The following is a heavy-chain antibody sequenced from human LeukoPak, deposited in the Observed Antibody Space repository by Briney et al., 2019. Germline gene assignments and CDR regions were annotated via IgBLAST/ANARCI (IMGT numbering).Heavy chain of an antibody. CDR2: ISSSGGST. Sequence: GGSLSLSCAASGFTFSSYAMGWVRQAPGKGLEWVSAISSSGGSTYYADSVKGRFTISRDNSKNTLYLQMNSLRAEDTAVYYCAKVKYSYGYGVSDYWGQGTLVTVSS. D-gene: IGHD5-18*01. CDR1: GFTFSSYA. J-gene: IGHJ4*02. V-gene: IGHV3-23*01. CDR3: AKVKYSYGYGVSDY.